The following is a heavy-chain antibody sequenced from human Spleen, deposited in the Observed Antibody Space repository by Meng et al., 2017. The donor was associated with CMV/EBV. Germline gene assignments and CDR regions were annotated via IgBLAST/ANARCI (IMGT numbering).Heavy chain of an antibody. Sequence: ASAKVSCKASGYTFTSYDINWVRQATGQGLEWMGWMNPNSGNTGYAQKFQGRVTMTRNTSISTAYMELSSLRSEDTAVYYCARGPGTIAVSTFPYYYYYGMDVWGQGTTVTVSS. CDR1: GYTFTSYD. CDR2: MNPNSGNT. D-gene: IGHD2-15*01. J-gene: IGHJ6*02. CDR3: ARGPGTIAVSTFPYYYYYGMDV. V-gene: IGHV1-8*01.